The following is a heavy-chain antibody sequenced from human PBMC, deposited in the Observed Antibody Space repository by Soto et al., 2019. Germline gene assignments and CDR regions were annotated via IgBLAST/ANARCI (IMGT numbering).Heavy chain of an antibody. J-gene: IGHJ6*02. CDR2: ISYDGSNK. V-gene: IGHV3-30*18. D-gene: IGHD6-6*01. CDR3: AKSIAALSGYYYGMDV. CDR1: GFTFSSYG. Sequence: PGGSLRLSCAASGFTFSSYGMHWVRQAPGKGLEWVAVISYDGSNKYYADSVKGRFTISRDNSKNTLYLQMNSLRAEDTAAYYCAKSIAALSGYYYGMDVWGQGTTVTVSS.